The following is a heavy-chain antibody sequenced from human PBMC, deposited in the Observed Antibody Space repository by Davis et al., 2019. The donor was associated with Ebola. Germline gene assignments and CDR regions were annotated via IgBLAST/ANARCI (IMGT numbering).Heavy chain of an antibody. V-gene: IGHV3-23*01. CDR3: AKGAIGGVAYTSYFDY. Sequence: PGGSLRLSCAASGVTFSSYAMSWVRQAPGKGLEWVSAISGSGGSTYYADSVKGRFTISRDNSKNTLYLQMNSLRAEDTAVYYCAKGAIGGVAYTSYFDYWGQGTLVTVSS. J-gene: IGHJ4*02. CDR2: ISGSGGST. D-gene: IGHD3-16*01. CDR1: GVTFSSYA.